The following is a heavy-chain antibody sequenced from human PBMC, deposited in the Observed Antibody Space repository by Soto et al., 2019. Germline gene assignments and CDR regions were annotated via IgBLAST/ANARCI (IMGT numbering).Heavy chain of an antibody. CDR2: IYHSGST. Sequence: QLQLQESGSGLVKPSQTLSLTCAVSGGSISSGGYSWSWIRQPPGKGLEWIGYIYHSGSTYYNPSPKSRVTLSAAMAKTHFSLQLSSVTAADTAVYYCATAGGLGAVAADYWGQGTLVTVSS. CDR3: ATAGGLGAVAADY. J-gene: IGHJ4*02. D-gene: IGHD6-19*01. V-gene: IGHV4-30-2*01. CDR1: GGSISSGGYS.